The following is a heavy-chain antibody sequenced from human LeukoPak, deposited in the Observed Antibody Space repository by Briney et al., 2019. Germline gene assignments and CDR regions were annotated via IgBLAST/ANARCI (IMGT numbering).Heavy chain of an antibody. CDR2: IRYDGSNK. Sequence: GGSLRLSCAASGFTFSSYGMHWVRQAPGKGLEWVAFIRYDGSNKYYADSVKGRFTISRDNSKNTLYLQMNSLRAEDTAVYYCAKGRLGYSYGHAVDYWGQGTLVTVSS. V-gene: IGHV3-30*02. J-gene: IGHJ4*02. D-gene: IGHD5-18*01. CDR1: GFTFSSYG. CDR3: AKGRLGYSYGHAVDY.